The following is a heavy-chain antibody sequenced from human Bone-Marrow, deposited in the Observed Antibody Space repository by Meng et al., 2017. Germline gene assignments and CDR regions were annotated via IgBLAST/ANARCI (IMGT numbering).Heavy chain of an antibody. CDR1: GGTFSSYA. J-gene: IGHJ5*02. V-gene: IGHV1-69*06. CDR2: IIPIFGTA. CDR3: ARVVGYSGSYELDP. Sequence: QVRGVESGAGVKKPGSSVKVSCKASGGTFSSYAISWVRQAPGQGLEWMGGIIPIFGTANYAQKFQGRVTITADKSTSTAYMELSSPRSEDTAVYYCARVVGYSGSYELDPWGQGTLVTVSS. D-gene: IGHD1-26*01.